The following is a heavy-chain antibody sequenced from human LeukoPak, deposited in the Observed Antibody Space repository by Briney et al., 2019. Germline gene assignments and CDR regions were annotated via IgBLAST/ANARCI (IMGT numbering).Heavy chain of an antibody. CDR1: VFTFGSYW. Sequence: GGSLRLSCAASVFTFGSYWMSWVRQAPGKGLEWGANIKQDGSEEVYVDSVKARFTISRDNAKNSLFLQMNTLRAEDTAVYYCARDPYSSTWSYGMDVWGQGTTVTVSS. CDR2: IKQDGSEE. V-gene: IGHV3-7*05. D-gene: IGHD6-6*01. J-gene: IGHJ6*02. CDR3: ARDPYSSTWSYGMDV.